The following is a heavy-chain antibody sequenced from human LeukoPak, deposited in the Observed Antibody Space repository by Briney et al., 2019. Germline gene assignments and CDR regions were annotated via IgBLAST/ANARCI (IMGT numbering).Heavy chain of an antibody. Sequence: GSLRLSCAASGFTFSSYAMSWVRQPPGKGLEWIGNIFYSGSTYYSPSLKSRVTISLDTSRNQFSLKLNSLTAADTAVYYCAKSNGYGLVDIWGQGTMVTVSS. CDR1: GFTFSSYA. V-gene: IGHV4-59*12. J-gene: IGHJ3*02. CDR3: AKSNGYGLVDI. CDR2: IFYSGST. D-gene: IGHD3-10*01.